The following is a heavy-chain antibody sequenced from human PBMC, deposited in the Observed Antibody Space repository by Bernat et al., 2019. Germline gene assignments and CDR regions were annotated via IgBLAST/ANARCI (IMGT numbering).Heavy chain of an antibody. Sequence: QVQLVQSGAEVKKPGATVKVSCKASGYTFTSYGISWVRQTPGQGLEWMGWINAYNGNTNYSQKLQGRVTMTTDTSTSTAYMELSSLRSDDTAVDYCARGSRRGEGSQSAFDYWGQGTMVTVSS. CDR1: GYTFTSYG. CDR2: INAYNGNT. V-gene: IGHV1-18*01. J-gene: IGHJ4*01. CDR3: ARGSRRGEGSQSAFDY. D-gene: IGHD2-21*01.